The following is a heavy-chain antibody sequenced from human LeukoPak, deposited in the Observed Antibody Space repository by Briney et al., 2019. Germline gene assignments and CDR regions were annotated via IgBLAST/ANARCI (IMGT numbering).Heavy chain of an antibody. CDR2: ISGSTSST. J-gene: IGHJ4*02. CDR1: GFTFSNYA. V-gene: IGHV3-23*01. Sequence: QPGGSLRLSCAASGFTFSNYAMSWVRRAPGKGLEWVSAISGSTSSTYYADSVKGRFTISRDNSKNTLYLQLSSLRAEDTAIYYCAKHLGYSSSHTDNWGQGTLVTVSS. D-gene: IGHD6-19*01. CDR3: AKHLGYSSSHTDN.